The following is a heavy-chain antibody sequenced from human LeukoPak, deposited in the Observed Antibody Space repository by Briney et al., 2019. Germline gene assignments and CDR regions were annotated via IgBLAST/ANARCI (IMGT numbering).Heavy chain of an antibody. D-gene: IGHD3-16*01. J-gene: IGHJ3*02. CDR3: ARENDYVWGSLARPEYAFDI. CDR1: GFTFSSYS. CDR2: ISYDGSNK. Sequence: GGSLRLSCAASGFTFSSYSMSWVRQAPGKGLEWVAVISYDGSNKYYADSVKGRFTISRDNSKNTLYLQMNSLRAEDTAVYYCARENDYVWGSLARPEYAFDIWGQGTMVTVSS. V-gene: IGHV3-30*03.